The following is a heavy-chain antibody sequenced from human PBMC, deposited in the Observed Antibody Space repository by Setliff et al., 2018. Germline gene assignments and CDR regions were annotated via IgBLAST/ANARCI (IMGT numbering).Heavy chain of an antibody. CDR3: ARDRYYNSWSGTSITAPHDAFDI. CDR1: GYIFTGYY. D-gene: IGHD3-3*01. V-gene: IGHV1-46*03. Sequence: ASVKVSCKASGYIFTGYYMHWVRQAPGQGLEWMGIINPSGGLTRYAQKFQGRVTMTRDTSTSTVYMEVSSLRSEDTAVYYCARDRYYNSWSGTSITAPHDAFDIWGQGTMVTVSS. J-gene: IGHJ3*02. CDR2: INPSGGLT.